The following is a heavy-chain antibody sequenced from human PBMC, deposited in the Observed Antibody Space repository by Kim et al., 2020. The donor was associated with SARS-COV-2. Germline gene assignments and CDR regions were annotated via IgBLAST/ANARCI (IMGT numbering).Heavy chain of an antibody. CDR1: AFTVSSNY. CDR3: ARETPSSYYDILTGYFRQYYFDY. D-gene: IGHD3-9*01. V-gene: IGHV3-66*01. J-gene: IGHJ4*02. Sequence: GGSLRLSCAASAFTVSSNYMSWVRQAPGKGLEWVSVIFSGGSTYYADSVKGRFTISRDNSKNTLYLQMNSLRVEDTAVYYCARETPSSYYDILTGYFRQYYFDYWGQGTLVTVSS. CDR2: IFSGGST.